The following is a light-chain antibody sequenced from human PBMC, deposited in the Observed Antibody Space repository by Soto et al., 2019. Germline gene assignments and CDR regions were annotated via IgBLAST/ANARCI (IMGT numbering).Light chain of an antibody. Sequence: DIRLTQSPSFLSASVGDRVTITCRASQDINTYLAWYQKKPGKAPKLLIFAASTLQNGVPSRFSGSGSGPEFTVTITRLQPEDFATYYCQQHKSYPITFGQGTRLEIK. V-gene: IGKV1-9*01. J-gene: IGKJ5*01. CDR2: AAS. CDR3: QQHKSYPIT. CDR1: QDINTY.